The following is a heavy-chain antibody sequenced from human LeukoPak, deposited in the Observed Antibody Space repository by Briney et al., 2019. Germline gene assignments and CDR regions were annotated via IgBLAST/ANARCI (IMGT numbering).Heavy chain of an antibody. V-gene: IGHV1-69*11. CDR3: ASENPYYYDSSGYYSHYYFDY. D-gene: IGHD3-22*01. CDR1: GGTFSSYA. J-gene: IGHJ4*02. CDR2: IIPILGTA. Sequence: SVKVSCKASGGTFSSYAISWVRQAPGQGLEWMGRIIPILGTANYAQKFQGRVTITTDESTSTAYMELSSLRSEDTAVYYCASENPYYYDSSGYYSHYYFDYWGQGTLVTVSS.